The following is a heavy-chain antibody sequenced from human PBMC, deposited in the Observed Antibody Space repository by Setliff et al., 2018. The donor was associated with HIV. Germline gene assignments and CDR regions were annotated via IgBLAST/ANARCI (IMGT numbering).Heavy chain of an antibody. J-gene: IGHJ6*03. CDR3: ACVRSLVRGSGGPENYSMDV. CDR2: MNPNSGNT. D-gene: IGHD3-10*01. Sequence: ASVKVSCKASGYTFTSYEINWVRQATGHGLEWMGWMNPNSGNTGYAQKFQGRVTMTRNTSISTAYMELSSLRSEDTAVYYCACVRSLVRGSGGPENYSMDVWGKGTTVTVS. CDR1: GYTFTSYE. V-gene: IGHV1-8*02.